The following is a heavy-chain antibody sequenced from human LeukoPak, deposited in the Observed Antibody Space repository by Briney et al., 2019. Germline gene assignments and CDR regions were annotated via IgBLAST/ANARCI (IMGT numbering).Heavy chain of an antibody. J-gene: IGHJ5*02. V-gene: IGHV3-23*01. CDR1: GFTFSSYA. D-gene: IGHD2-2*02. CDR3: AKEWDCSSTSCYSGTRNWFDP. CDR2: ISGSGGST. Sequence: GGSLRLSCAASGFTFSSYAMSWVRQAPGKGLEWVPAISGSGGSTYYADSVKGRFTISRDNSKNTLYLQMNSLRAEDTAVYYCAKEWDCSSTSCYSGTRNWFDPWGQGTLVTVSS.